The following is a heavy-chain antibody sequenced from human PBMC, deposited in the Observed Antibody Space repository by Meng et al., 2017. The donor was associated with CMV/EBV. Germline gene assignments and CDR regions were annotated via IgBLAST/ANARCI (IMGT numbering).Heavy chain of an antibody. J-gene: IGHJ4*02. CDR3: AKIAYDSSGYYYFDY. Sequence: VQLVESGGGVVQPGGSLRLSCAASGFTFSSYGMHWVRQAPGKGLEWVAFIRYDGSNKYYADSVKGRFTISRDNSKNTLYLQMNSLRAEDTAVYYCAKIAYDSSGYYYFDYWGQGTLVTVSS. CDR2: IRYDGSNK. V-gene: IGHV3-30*02. CDR1: GFTFSSYG. D-gene: IGHD3-22*01.